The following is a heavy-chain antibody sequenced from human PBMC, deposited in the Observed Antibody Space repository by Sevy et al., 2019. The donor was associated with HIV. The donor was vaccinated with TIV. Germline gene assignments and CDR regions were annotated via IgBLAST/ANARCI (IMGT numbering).Heavy chain of an antibody. CDR2: LSFGCGEI. D-gene: IGHD2-8*01. J-gene: IGHJ4*02. CDR1: GFTFSKYS. Sequence: GGSLRLSCAASGFTFSKYSMSRVRHPPGKGLEWVSTLSFGCGEINYADSVKGRFTISRDNSKSSVYLQMNNLRPEDTAVYYCAREGCTKPHDYWGQGTLVTVSS. CDR3: AREGCTKPHDY. V-gene: IGHV3-23*01.